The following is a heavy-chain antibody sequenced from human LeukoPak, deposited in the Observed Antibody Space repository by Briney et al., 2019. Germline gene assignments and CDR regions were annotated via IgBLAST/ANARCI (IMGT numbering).Heavy chain of an antibody. V-gene: IGHV5-10-1*01. CDR1: GYSFTSYW. J-gene: IGHJ4*02. CDR3: ARHISSSDHFDY. D-gene: IGHD3-22*01. Sequence: GESLKIPCKGSGYSFTSYWISWVRQMPGKGLEWMGRIDPSDSYTNYSPSFQGHVTISADKSISTAYLQRSSLKASDTAMYYCARHISSSDHFDYWGQGTLVTVSS. CDR2: IDPSDSYT.